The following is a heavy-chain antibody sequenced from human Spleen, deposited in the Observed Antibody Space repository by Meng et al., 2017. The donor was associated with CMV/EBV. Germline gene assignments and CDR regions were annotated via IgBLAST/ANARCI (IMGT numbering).Heavy chain of an antibody. Sequence: GGSLRLSCAASGFTFSSYAMHWVRQAPGKGLEWVSYISRSRSSIYYADSVRGRFTISRDNAKNSLYLQMNSLRAEDTAVYYCAGSEAGMDVWGQGTTVTVSS. CDR2: ISRSRSSI. CDR3: AGSEAGMDV. J-gene: IGHJ6*02. CDR1: GFTFSSYA. V-gene: IGHV3-48*04.